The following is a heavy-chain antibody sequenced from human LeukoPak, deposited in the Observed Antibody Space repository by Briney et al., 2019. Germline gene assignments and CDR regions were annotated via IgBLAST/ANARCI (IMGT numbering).Heavy chain of an antibody. CDR3: AREASGYSRDF. D-gene: IGHD3-3*01. J-gene: IGHJ4*02. CDR1: GFTFSTFG. Sequence: GGSRRLSCAASGFTFSTFGMPWLRQAPGKGLEWVAGIWRDGSRKHYGDSVKGRLTISRDNSNNTLFLQMNSLRAEDTAVYYCAREASGYSRDFWGQGTLVIVSS. V-gene: IGHV3-33*01. CDR2: IWRDGSRK.